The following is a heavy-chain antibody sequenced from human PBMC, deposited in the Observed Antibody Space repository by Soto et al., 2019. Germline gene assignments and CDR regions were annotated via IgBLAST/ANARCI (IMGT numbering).Heavy chain of an antibody. CDR3: AKHPPMGIQLWLENYYFDY. J-gene: IGHJ4*02. CDR1: GFTFSSYA. Sequence: GGSLRLSCAASGFTFSSYAMSWVRQAPGKGLEWVSAISGSGGSTYYADSVKGRFTISRDNSKNTLYLQMNSLRAEDTAVYYCAKHPPMGIQLWLENYYFDYWGQGTLVTVSS. V-gene: IGHV3-23*01. D-gene: IGHD5-18*01. CDR2: ISGSGGST.